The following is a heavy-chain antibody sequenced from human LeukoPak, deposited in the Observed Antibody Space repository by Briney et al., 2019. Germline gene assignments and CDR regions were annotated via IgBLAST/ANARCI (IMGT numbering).Heavy chain of an antibody. CDR3: AKDQRGYYQPIDY. CDR2: ISGSGSTS. V-gene: IGHV3-23*01. CDR1: GFPFSSHA. J-gene: IGHJ4*02. Sequence: QPGGSLRLSCAASGFPFSSHAMRWVRQAPGRGLECVSAISGSGSTSYYADSVKGRFTISRDNSKNTLYLQMTSLRAEDTAVYYCAKDQRGYYQPIDYWGQGTLVTVSS. D-gene: IGHD3-10*01.